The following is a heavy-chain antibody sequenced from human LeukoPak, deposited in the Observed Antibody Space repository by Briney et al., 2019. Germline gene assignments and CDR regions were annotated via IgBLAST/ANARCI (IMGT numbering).Heavy chain of an antibody. CDR2: ISGSGGST. CDR3: AKDPRAGLEYFDY. D-gene: IGHD1-1*01. Sequence: GRSLRLSCAASGFTVSSNFMSWVRQAPGKGLEWVSVISGSGGSTNYADSVKGRFTISRDNSKNTLYLQMNSLRAEDTAVYYCAKDPRAGLEYFDYWGQGTLVTVSS. CDR1: GFTVSSNF. J-gene: IGHJ4*02. V-gene: IGHV3-23*01.